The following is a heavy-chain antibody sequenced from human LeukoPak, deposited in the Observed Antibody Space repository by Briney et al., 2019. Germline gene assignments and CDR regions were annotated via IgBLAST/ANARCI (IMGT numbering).Heavy chain of an antibody. V-gene: IGHV3-21*01. CDR1: GFTFSSYS. J-gene: IGHJ5*02. D-gene: IGHD6-13*01. CDR2: ISSSSSYI. Sequence: PGGSLRLSCAASGFTFSSYSMNWVRQAPGKGLEWVSSISSSSSYIYYADSVKGRFTISRDNAKNSLYLQMNSLRAEDTAVYYRARAPIWGQQLVPNWFDPWGQGTLVTVSS. CDR3: ARAPIWGQQLVPNWFDP.